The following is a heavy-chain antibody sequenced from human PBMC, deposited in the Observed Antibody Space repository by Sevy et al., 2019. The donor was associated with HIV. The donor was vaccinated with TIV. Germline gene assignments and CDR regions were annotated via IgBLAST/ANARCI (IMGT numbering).Heavy chain of an antibody. J-gene: IGHJ3*02. V-gene: IGHV3-23*01. CDR1: GFTFRNYV. D-gene: IGHD6-13*01. Sequence: GGSLRLSCAASGFTFRNYVMNWVRQPPGKGLEWVSVISDVGGPTYYEDSVKGRFTISREDSKSTLYLQMNSLRVEDAAGDFCAKRVAGVWAAVVNWGQGTVGTIS. CDR3: AKRVAGVWAAVVN. CDR2: ISDVGGPT.